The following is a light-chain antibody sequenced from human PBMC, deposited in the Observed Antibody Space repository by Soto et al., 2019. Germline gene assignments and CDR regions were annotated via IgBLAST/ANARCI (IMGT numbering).Light chain of an antibody. J-gene: IGKJ1*01. Sequence: DIHLTQSPSFLSASVGDRVTITCRASQGISTYLAWYQQKPGKAPNLLIYKASNLESGVPSRFSGSGSGTEFTLTISSLQTDDFATYYCQQYNSGSPWTFGQGTKVDIK. V-gene: IGKV1-5*03. CDR2: KAS. CDR3: QQYNSGSPWT. CDR1: QGISTY.